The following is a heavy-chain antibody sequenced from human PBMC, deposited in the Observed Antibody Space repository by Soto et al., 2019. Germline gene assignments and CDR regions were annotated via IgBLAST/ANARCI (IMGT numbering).Heavy chain of an antibody. D-gene: IGHD2-15*01. Sequence: SETLSLTCTVSGGSISSFGYYWSWIRQHPGKGLEWIGYTYYSGSTYYNPSLKSRVTISVDTSKNQFSLKLSSVTAADTAVYYCARVYCSGGSCYEFYYWGQGTLVTVSS. V-gene: IGHV4-31*03. CDR3: ARVYCSGGSCYEFYY. J-gene: IGHJ4*02. CDR2: TYYSGST. CDR1: GGSISSFGYY.